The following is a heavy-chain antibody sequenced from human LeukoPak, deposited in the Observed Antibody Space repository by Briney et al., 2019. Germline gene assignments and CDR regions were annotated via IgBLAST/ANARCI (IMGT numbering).Heavy chain of an antibody. Sequence: ASVKVSCKASGGTFSSYAISWVRQAPGQGLEWMGIINPSGGSTSYAQKFQGRVTMTRDTSTSTVYMELSSLRSEDTAVYYCARVRIAAAGSAFDIWGQGTMVTVSS. D-gene: IGHD6-13*01. V-gene: IGHV1-46*01. CDR3: ARVRIAAAGSAFDI. CDR2: INPSGGST. J-gene: IGHJ3*02. CDR1: GGTFSSYA.